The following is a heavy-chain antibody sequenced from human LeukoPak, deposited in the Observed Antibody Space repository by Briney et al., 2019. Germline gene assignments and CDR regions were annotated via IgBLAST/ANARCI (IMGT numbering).Heavy chain of an antibody. J-gene: IGHJ4*02. CDR2: MNPNSGST. V-gene: IGHV1-8*01. Sequence: ASVKVSCKASGYTFTSYDINWVRQATGQGLEWMGWMNPNSGSTGYAQKFQGRVTMTRNTSISTAYMELSSLRSEDTAVYYCARGASYYDILTGYYGWSTPNYYFDYWGQGTLVTVSS. CDR1: GYTFTSYD. CDR3: ARGASYYDILTGYYGWSTPNYYFDY. D-gene: IGHD3-9*01.